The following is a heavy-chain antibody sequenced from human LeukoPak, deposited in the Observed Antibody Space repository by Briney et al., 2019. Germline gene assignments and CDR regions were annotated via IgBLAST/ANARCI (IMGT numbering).Heavy chain of an antibody. CDR2: IWYDGSNK. V-gene: IGHV3-33*08. CDR1: GFTVSSDY. D-gene: IGHD2-15*01. Sequence: GGSLRLSCAASGFTVSSDYMSWVRQAPGKGLEWVAVIWYDGSNKYYADSVKGRFTISRDNSKNTLYLQMNSLRAEDTAVYYCARDRTYCSGGSCYPGWFDPWGQGTLVTVSS. J-gene: IGHJ5*02. CDR3: ARDRTYCSGGSCYPGWFDP.